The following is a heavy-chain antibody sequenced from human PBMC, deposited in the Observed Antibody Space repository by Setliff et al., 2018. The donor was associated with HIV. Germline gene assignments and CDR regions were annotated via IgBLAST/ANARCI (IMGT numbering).Heavy chain of an antibody. CDR2: TRNKSNSYTT. V-gene: IGHV3-72*01. CDR3: VTLSGYSSGWYDFDRIASGGYYSMDV. D-gene: IGHD6-13*01. J-gene: IGHJ6*03. CDR1: GFTFSDHY. Sequence: PGGSLRLSCAASGFTFSDHYMDWVRQAPGKGLEWVGRTRNKSNSYTTEYAASVKGRFIISRDDSKNSLHLQKNSLKTEDTAGYYCVTLSGYSSGWYDFDRIASGGYYSMDVWGKGTAVTVSS.